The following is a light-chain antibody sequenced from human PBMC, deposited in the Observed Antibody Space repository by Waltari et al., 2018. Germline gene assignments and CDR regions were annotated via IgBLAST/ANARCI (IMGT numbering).Light chain of an antibody. Sequence: EIVLTQSPGTLSISPGERATLSVKASQSVSSFDFAWYQQKPGQAPRLLIYRASTRATGIPDRFSGSGSGTYFTLTISRLEPEDFAMYYCQQYSDSPPSLTFGGGTRVEI. CDR2: RAS. V-gene: IGKV3-20*01. J-gene: IGKJ4*01. CDR1: QSVSSFD. CDR3: QQYSDSPPSLT.